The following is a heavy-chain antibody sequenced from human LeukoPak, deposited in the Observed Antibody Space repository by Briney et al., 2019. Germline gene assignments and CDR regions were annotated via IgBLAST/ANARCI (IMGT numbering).Heavy chain of an antibody. V-gene: IGHV3-30*02. CDR3: AKRGPPPGTYGNWIDP. Sequence: SGGSLRLSCAASGFSFTYNDMHWVRQVPGKGLEWVACIEHDGQNIHYADSVKGRFTVSRDNPASTLYLQMNNLTREDTAVYYCAKRGPPPGTYGNWIDPWGQGTLVTVSS. J-gene: IGHJ5*02. CDR2: IEHDGQNI. D-gene: IGHD1-1*01. CDR1: GFSFTYND.